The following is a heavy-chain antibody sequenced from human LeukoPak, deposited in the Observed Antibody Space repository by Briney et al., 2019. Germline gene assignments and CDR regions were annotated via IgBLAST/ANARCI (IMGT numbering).Heavy chain of an antibody. CDR1: GGSITTTNW. Sequence: PSETLSLTCGVSGGSITTTNWWSWVRPPPGQGLEWIGEVSLSGLTNYNPSLRSRVTMSLDKSKNHLSLNLTSVTAADTAVYYCSRENGAFSPFGYWGQGTLVTV. V-gene: IGHV4-4*02. CDR3: SRENGAFSPFGY. CDR2: VSLSGLT. J-gene: IGHJ4*02. D-gene: IGHD2-8*01.